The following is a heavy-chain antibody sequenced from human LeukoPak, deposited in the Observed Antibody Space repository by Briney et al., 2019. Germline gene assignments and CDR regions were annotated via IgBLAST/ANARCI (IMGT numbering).Heavy chain of an antibody. V-gene: IGHV4-34*01. CDR3: ARGGRRVTMVRGVMRGWFDP. D-gene: IGHD3-10*01. CDR1: GGSFSGYY. J-gene: IGHJ5*02. Sequence: SETLSLTCAVYGGSFSGYYWSWIRQPPGKGLEWIGEINHSGSTNYNPSLKSRVTISVDTSKNQFSLKLSSVTAADTAVYYCARGGRRVTMVRGVMRGWFDPWGQGTLVTVSS. CDR2: INHSGST.